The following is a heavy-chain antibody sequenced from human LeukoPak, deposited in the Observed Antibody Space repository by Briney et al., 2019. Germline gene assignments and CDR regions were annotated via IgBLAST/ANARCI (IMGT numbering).Heavy chain of an antibody. J-gene: IGHJ4*02. D-gene: IGHD6-19*01. CDR3: ARDKAVAGHPFDC. Sequence: GGALRLSCASSGFTFSSYSMHWVRQPPGKGLEWVSAISSISSYKYYADSVKDRFTITRDNAKNSLYLQINSPRAEDTAVYYCARDKAVAGHPFDCWGQGTLVTFS. CDR1: GFTFSSYS. V-gene: IGHV3-21*01. CDR2: ISSISSYK.